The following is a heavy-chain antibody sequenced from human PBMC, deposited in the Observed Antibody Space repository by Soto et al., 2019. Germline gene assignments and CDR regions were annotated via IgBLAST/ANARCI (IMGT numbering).Heavy chain of an antibody. CDR1: GYSFTSYW. Sequence: PGESLKISCKGSGYSFTSYWIGWVRQMPGKGLEWMGIIYPGDSDTRYSPSFQGQVTISADKSISTAYLQWSSLKASDTAMYYCAVRHTEWFNEYYYGSGIDRYYFDYWGQGTLVTVSS. V-gene: IGHV5-51*01. CDR3: AVRHTEWFNEYYYGSGIDRYYFDY. D-gene: IGHD3-10*01. J-gene: IGHJ4*02. CDR2: IYPGDSDT.